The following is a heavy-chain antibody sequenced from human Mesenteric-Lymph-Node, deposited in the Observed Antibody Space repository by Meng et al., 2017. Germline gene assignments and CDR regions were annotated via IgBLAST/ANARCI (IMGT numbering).Heavy chain of an antibody. CDR1: GGSVSSGSYY. V-gene: IGHV4-61*01. CDR2: IYYSGST. CDR3: ARARGYYDSSGYYLDY. D-gene: IGHD3-22*01. J-gene: IGHJ4*02. Sequence: SETLSLTCTVSGGSVSSGSYYWSWIRQPPGKGLEWIGYIYYSGSTNYNPSLKSRVTISVDTSKNQFSLKLSSVTAADTAVYYCARARGYYDSSGYYLDYWGQGTLVTVSS.